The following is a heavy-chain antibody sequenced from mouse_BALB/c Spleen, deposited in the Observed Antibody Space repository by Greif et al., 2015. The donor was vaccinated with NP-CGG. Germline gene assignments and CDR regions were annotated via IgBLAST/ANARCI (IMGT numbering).Heavy chain of an antibody. J-gene: IGHJ4*01. V-gene: IGHV1S81*02. D-gene: IGHD1-3*01. CDR2: INPSNGGT. CDR1: GYTFTSYY. CDR3: TRRSSYYYAMDY. Sequence: QVQLQQSGAELVKPGASVKLSCKASGYTFTSYYMYWVKQRPGQGLEWIGGINPSNGGTNFNEKFKSKATLTVDKSSSTAYMQLSSLTSEDSAVYYCTRRSSYYYAMDYWGQGTSVTVSS.